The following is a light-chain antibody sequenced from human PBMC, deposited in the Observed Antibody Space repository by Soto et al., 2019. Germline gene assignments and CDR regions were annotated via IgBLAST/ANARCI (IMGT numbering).Light chain of an antibody. CDR2: DVS. J-gene: IGLJ1*01. CDR3: MSYTTTSSFV. V-gene: IGLV2-14*03. Sequence: QSVLTQRASMSGSPGQSITISCTGTRSDIGTYNYLSWYQQHPGKAPRLVISDVSNRPSGVSNRFSGSKSGNTASLTITGLQSEDEADYYCMSYTTTSSFVFGSGTKVTVL. CDR1: RSDIGTYNY.